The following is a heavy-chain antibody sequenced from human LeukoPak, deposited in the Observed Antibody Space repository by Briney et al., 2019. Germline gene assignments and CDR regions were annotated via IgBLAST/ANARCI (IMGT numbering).Heavy chain of an antibody. Sequence: GGSLRLSCAASGFTFSSYSMNWVRQAPGKGLEWVSSISSSSSYIYYADSVKGRFTISRDNAKNSLYLQMNSLRAEDTAVYYRATGITIFGVAYDYWGQGTLVTVSS. J-gene: IGHJ4*02. CDR2: ISSSSSYI. D-gene: IGHD3-3*01. CDR1: GFTFSSYS. V-gene: IGHV3-21*01. CDR3: ATGITIFGVAYDY.